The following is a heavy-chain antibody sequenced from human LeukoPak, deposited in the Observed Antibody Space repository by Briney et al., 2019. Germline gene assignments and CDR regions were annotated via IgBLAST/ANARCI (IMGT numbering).Heavy chain of an antibody. Sequence: ASVKVSCKCSGYRFTCHYMHWVRQPPGQGLEWMGWINPNSGGTNYAQKFLGRVIITRDTSISTAYMELGSLRFDDTAVYCCARGDMIDGGWGQRTLVPVSS. J-gene: IGHJ4*02. D-gene: IGHD3-22*01. V-gene: IGHV1-2*02. CDR2: INPNSGGT. CDR3: ARGDMIDGG. CDR1: GYRFTCHY.